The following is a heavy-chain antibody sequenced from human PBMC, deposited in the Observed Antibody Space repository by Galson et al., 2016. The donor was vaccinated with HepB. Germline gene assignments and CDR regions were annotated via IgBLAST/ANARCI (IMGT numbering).Heavy chain of an antibody. CDR2: IYWDDDK. CDR1: GFSLSSNEVG. J-gene: IGHJ4*02. Sequence: PALVKPTQTLTLTCTVSGFSLSSNEVGVGWIRQPPGKALEWLALIYWDDDKRYSPSLKNRLTITKDTSKNQVALTMTNMDPVDTATYYCVHRRSRTYYFDYWGQGTLVTVSS. CDR3: VHRRSRTYYFDY. V-gene: IGHV2-5*02.